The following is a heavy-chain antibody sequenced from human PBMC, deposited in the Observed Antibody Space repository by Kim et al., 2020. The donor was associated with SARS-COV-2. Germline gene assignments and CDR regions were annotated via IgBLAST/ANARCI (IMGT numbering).Heavy chain of an antibody. D-gene: IGHD3-10*01. Sequence: SVKVSCKASGCTFSRYTMSWVRQAPGQGLEWMGRIIPILGIANYVQKFQGRVTITADKSTSTAYMELSSLRSEDTAVYYCVRLLSATYYYGSGSYYNPSDAFDIWGQGTMVTVSS. CDR3: VRLLSATYYYGSGSYYNPSDAFDI. CDR1: GCTFSRYT. J-gene: IGHJ3*02. CDR2: IIPILGIA. V-gene: IGHV1-69*02.